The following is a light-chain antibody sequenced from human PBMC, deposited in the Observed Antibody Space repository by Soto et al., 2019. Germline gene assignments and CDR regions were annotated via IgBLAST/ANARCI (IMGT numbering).Light chain of an antibody. CDR2: DAS. Sequence: EIVLTQSPATLSLSPGERATLSCRASQSVGSYLAWYQQKPGQAHRLLIYDASNRATGIPARFSGSGSGTDFTLTISSLEPEDFAVYYCQHRSNWPRTFGPETKVDIK. CDR3: QHRSNWPRT. CDR1: QSVGSY. J-gene: IGKJ3*01. V-gene: IGKV3-11*01.